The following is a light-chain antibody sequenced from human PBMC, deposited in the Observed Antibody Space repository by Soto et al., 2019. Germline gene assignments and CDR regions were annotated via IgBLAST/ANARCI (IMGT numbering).Light chain of an antibody. J-gene: IGLJ2*01. CDR2: DVN. V-gene: IGLV2-14*01. CDR1: SSDIGGYDY. CDR3: TSYASGSSHVV. Sequence: QSALTQPASVSGSPGQSITLSCTGTSSDIGGYDYVSWYQRHPGKAPKLIIYDVNNRPSGVSNRFSGAKSGNTASRTISGVQAEDEGDYYCTSYASGSSHVVFGGGTKLTVL.